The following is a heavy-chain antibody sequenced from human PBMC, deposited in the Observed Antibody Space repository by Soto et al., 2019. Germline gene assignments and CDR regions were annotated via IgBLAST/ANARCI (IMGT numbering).Heavy chain of an antibody. CDR3: ARDRGRRIQLWFFDY. D-gene: IGHD5-18*01. V-gene: IGHV1-3*01. Sequence: QVPLVQSGAEVKKPGASVKVSCKASGYTFTSYAMHWVRQAPGQRLEWMGWINAGNGNTKYSQKFQGRVTITRDTSASTAYMELSSLRSEDTAVYYCARDRGRRIQLWFFDYWGQGTLVTVSS. CDR2: INAGNGNT. J-gene: IGHJ4*02. CDR1: GYTFTSYA.